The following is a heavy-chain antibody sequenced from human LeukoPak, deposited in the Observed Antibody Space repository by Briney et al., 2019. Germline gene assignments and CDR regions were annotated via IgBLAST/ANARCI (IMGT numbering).Heavy chain of an antibody. CDR2: INRSGST. D-gene: IGHD3-22*01. CDR1: GGSFSGYY. V-gene: IGHV4-34*01. J-gene: IGHJ3*02. Sequence: PSETLSLTCAVYGGSFSGYYWSWIRQPPGKGLEWIGEINRSGSTNYNPSLKSRVTISVDTSKNQFSLKLSSVTAADTAVYYCARRTYYYDSSGSRGAFDIWGQGTMVTVSS. CDR3: ARRTYYYDSSGSRGAFDI.